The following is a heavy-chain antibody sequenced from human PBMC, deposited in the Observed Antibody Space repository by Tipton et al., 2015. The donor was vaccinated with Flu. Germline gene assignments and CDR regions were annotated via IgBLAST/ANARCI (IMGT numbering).Heavy chain of an antibody. CDR3: ARLSSNWYHQLDN. Sequence: GLVKPSETLSLTCTVSGGSISGYYWTWIRQPPGKGLEWIGYISYSGSTNYNPSLKSRVTISVDTSKNQFSLKLSSVTAADTAVYYCARLSSNWYHQLDNWGQGTLVTVSS. J-gene: IGHJ4*02. CDR2: ISYSGST. D-gene: IGHD6-13*01. V-gene: IGHV4-59*01. CDR1: GGSISGYY.